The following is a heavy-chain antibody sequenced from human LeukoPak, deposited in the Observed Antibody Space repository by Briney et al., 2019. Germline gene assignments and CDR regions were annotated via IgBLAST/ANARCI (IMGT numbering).Heavy chain of an antibody. J-gene: IGHJ3*02. V-gene: IGHV1-8*03. CDR1: GYTFTNYD. CDR3: ARAETTVTTHAFDI. CDR2: MNPNNGDT. D-gene: IGHD4-17*01. Sequence: ASVKVSCKTSGYTFTNYDINWVRQATGQGLEWMGWMNPNNGDTGYAPKFQGRVTITRNTAISTAYMELSSLTYEDTAVYYCARAETTVTTHAFDIWGQGTMVTVSS.